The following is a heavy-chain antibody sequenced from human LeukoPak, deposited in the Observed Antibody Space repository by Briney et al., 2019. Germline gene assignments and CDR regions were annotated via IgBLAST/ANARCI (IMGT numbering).Heavy chain of an antibody. CDR1: GFTFSSYA. CDR2: ISSTTSYI. CDR3: AKTSMVMNFDY. Sequence: PGGSLRLSCTTSGFTFSSYAMHWVRQAPGKGLEWVSSISSTTSYIYYADSVKGRFTISRDNAKNSLYLQMNSLRAEDTAVYYCAKTSMVMNFDYGGQGTLVTVSS. J-gene: IGHJ4*02. V-gene: IGHV3-21*01. D-gene: IGHD5-18*01.